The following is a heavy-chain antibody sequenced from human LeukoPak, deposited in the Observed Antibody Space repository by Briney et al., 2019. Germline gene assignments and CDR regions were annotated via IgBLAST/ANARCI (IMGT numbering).Heavy chain of an antibody. J-gene: IGHJ5*02. CDR2: IYWNDDK. D-gene: IGHD2-2*01. V-gene: IGHV2-5*01. CDR3: ARSSEYCSSTSCYFWFDP. CDR1: GFSLSTSGVG. Sequence: SGPTLVNPTQTLTLTCTSSGFSLSTSGVGVGWIRQPPGKALEWLALIYWNDDKRYSPSLKSRLTITKDTSKNQVVLTMTNMDPVDTATYYCARSSEYCSSTSCYFWFDPWGQGTLVTVSS.